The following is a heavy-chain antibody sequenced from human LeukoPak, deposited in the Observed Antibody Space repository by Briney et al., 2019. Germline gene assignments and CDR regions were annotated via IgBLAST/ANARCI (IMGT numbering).Heavy chain of an antibody. CDR3: ARGGEVRGVIISSAFDI. Sequence: SVKVSCKASGGTFSSCAISWVRQAPGQGLEWMGGIIPIFGTANYAQKFQGRVTITADKSTSTAYMELSSLRSEDTAVYYCARGGEVRGVIISSAFDIWGQGTMVTVSS. V-gene: IGHV1-69*06. CDR1: GGTFSSCA. D-gene: IGHD3-10*01. J-gene: IGHJ3*02. CDR2: IIPIFGTA.